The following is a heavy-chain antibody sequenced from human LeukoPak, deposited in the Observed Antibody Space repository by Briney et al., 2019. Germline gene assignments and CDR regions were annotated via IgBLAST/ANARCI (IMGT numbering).Heavy chain of an antibody. CDR2: ISSSSSYI. CDR1: GFTFSSYS. CDR3: ARGDILTGYSFPTFDY. D-gene: IGHD3-9*01. Sequence: PGGSLRLSCAASGFTFSSYSMNWVRQAPGKGLEWVSSISSSSSYIYYADSVKGRITISRDNAKNSLYLQMNSLRAEDTAVYYCARGDILTGYSFPTFDYWGQGTLVTVSS. V-gene: IGHV3-21*01. J-gene: IGHJ4*02.